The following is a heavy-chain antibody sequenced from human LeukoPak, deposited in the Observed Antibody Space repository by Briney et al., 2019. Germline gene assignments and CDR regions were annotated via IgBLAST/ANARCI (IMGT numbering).Heavy chain of an antibody. D-gene: IGHD4-17*01. Sequence: PGGSLRLSCAAFGFTFSSYWMSWVRQAPGKGLEWVANIKQDGSEKYYVDSVKGRFTISRDNAKNSLYLQMNSLRAEDTAVYYCARDKSYGDSSDYWGQGTLVTVSS. V-gene: IGHV3-7*01. J-gene: IGHJ4*02. CDR3: ARDKSYGDSSDY. CDR2: IKQDGSEK. CDR1: GFTFSSYW.